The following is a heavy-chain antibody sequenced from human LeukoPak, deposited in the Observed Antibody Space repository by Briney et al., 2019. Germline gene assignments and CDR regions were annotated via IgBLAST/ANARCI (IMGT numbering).Heavy chain of an antibody. J-gene: IGHJ5*02. D-gene: IGHD6-6*01. Sequence: GGSLRLSCAASGFTFDDYTMHWVRQAPGKGLEWVSLISWDGGSTYYADSVKGRFTISRDNSKNSLYLQMNSLRTEDTALYYCAKDRGSSIVDNWFDPWGQGPLVTVSS. CDR2: ISWDGGST. CDR1: GFTFDDYT. V-gene: IGHV3-43*01. CDR3: AKDRGSSIVDNWFDP.